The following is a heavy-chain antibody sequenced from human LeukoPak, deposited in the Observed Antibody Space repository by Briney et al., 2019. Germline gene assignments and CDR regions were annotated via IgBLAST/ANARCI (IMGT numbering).Heavy chain of an antibody. Sequence: SETLSLTCTVSGGSISSSSYSWGWIRQPPGKGLEWIGSIYYSGSTYYNPSLKSRVTISVDTSKNQFSLKLSSVTAADTAVYYCARLPYYDFWSGYYQDYWGQGTLVTVSS. CDR1: GGSISSSSYS. J-gene: IGHJ4*02. CDR3: ARLPYYDFWSGYYQDY. CDR2: IYYSGST. D-gene: IGHD3-3*01. V-gene: IGHV4-39*01.